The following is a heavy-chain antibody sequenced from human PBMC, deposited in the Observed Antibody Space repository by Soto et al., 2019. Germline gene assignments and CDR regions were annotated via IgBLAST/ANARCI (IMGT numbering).Heavy chain of an antibody. CDR2: INAGNGNT. Sequence: QVQLVQSGAEVKKPGASVKVSCKASGYIFTSYAIHWVRQAPGQRLEWMGWINAGNGNTKYSQKFQGRVTITRDTSASTAYMELSSLRSEDTDMYYCARDLWGRYPQYYYGMDVWGQGTTVTVSS. J-gene: IGHJ6*02. CDR1: GYIFTSYA. V-gene: IGHV1-3*01. CDR3: ARDLWGRYPQYYYGMDV. D-gene: IGHD3-16*02.